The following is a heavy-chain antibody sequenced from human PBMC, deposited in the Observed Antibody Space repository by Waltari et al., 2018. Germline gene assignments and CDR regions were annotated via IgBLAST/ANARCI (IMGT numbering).Heavy chain of an antibody. D-gene: IGHD1-26*01. CDR2: IYHSGST. CDR1: GYSISSGYY. CDR3: ARHRTLSIVGATPTFHNWFDP. Sequence: QVQLQESGPGLVKPSETLSLTCAVSGYSISSGYYWGWIRQPPGKGLEWIGSIYHSGSTYYNPSLKSRVTRSVDTSKNQFSLKLSSVTAADTAVYYCARHRTLSIVGATPTFHNWFDPWGQGTLVTVSS. V-gene: IGHV4-38-2*01. J-gene: IGHJ5*02.